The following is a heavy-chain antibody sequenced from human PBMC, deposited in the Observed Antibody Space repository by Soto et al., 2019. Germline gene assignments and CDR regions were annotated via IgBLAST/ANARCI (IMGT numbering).Heavy chain of an antibody. Sequence: ASVKVSCKASGYTFTGYYMHWVRQAPGQGLEWMGWINLNSGGTNYAQKFQGRVTMTRDTSISTAYMELSRLRSDDTAVYYCARGLAAEDDAFDIWGQGTMVTVS. D-gene: IGHD6-13*01. CDR3: ARGLAAEDDAFDI. J-gene: IGHJ3*02. CDR2: INLNSGGT. CDR1: GYTFTGYY. V-gene: IGHV1-2*02.